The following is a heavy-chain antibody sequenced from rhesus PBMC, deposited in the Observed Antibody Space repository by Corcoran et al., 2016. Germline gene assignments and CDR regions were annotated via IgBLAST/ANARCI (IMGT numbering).Heavy chain of an antibody. D-gene: IGHD6-25*01. V-gene: IGHV4-169*02. CDR2: IYGSGSST. CDR1: GGSISSSY. CDR3: ASEGAAAPFDY. Sequence: QLQLQESGPGLVKPSETLSVTCVVSGGSISSSYWSWIRQAPGKGLEWIGYIYGSGSSTNYNPALKSRVARAVDTSKNQLSLKLSSVTAADTAVYYCASEGAAAPFDYWGQGVLVTVSS. J-gene: IGHJ4*01.